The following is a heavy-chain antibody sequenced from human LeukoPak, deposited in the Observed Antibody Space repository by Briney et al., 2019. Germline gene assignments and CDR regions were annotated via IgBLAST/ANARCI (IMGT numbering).Heavy chain of an antibody. CDR3: ARAYSKFPFDY. CDR2: IYTSGST. Sequence: PSETLSLTCTVSGGSISSGSYYWSWIRQPAGKGLEWIGRIYTSGSTNYNPSLKSRVTISVDTSKNQFSLKLSSVTAADTAVYYCARAYSKFPFDYWGQGTLVTVSS. J-gene: IGHJ4*02. V-gene: IGHV4-61*02. CDR1: GGSISSGSYY. D-gene: IGHD4-11*01.